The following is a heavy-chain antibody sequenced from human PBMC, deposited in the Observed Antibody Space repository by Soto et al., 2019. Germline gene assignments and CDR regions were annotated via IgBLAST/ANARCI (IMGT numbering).Heavy chain of an antibody. Sequence: GGSLRLSCAASGFTFSDYSMNWVRQAPGKGLEWLSSISSSSSTMYYADSVKGRFTISRDDAKNSLCLQMNSLRDEDTAVYYCARGDYYYYGLEVWGQGTTVT. CDR1: GFTFSDYS. CDR2: ISSSSSTM. CDR3: ARGDYYYYGLEV. J-gene: IGHJ6*02. D-gene: IGHD3-16*01. V-gene: IGHV3-48*02.